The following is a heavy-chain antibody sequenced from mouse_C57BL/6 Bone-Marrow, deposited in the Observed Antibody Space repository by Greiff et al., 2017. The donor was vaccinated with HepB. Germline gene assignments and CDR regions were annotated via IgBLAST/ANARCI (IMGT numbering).Heavy chain of an antibody. CDR1: GFTFSNYW. V-gene: IGHV6-3*01. CDR2: IRLKSDNYAT. Sequence: EVKLVESGGGLVQPGGSMKLSCVASGFTFSNYWMNWVRQSPEKGLEWVAQIRLKSDNYATHYAESVKGRFTISRDDSKSSVYLQMNNLRAEDTGIYYCTDYSNPAYWGQGTLVTVSA. D-gene: IGHD2-5*01. J-gene: IGHJ3*01. CDR3: TDYSNPAY.